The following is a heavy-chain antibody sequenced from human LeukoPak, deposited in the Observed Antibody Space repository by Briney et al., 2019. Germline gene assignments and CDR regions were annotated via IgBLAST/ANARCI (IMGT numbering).Heavy chain of an antibody. D-gene: IGHD6-19*01. J-gene: IGHJ4*02. V-gene: IGHV5-51*01. CDR2: IYPGDSDT. CDR1: GYSFTSYW. Sequence: GESLEISCKGSGYSFTSYWIGWVRQMPGKGLEWMGIIYPGDSDTRYSPSFQGQVTISADKSISTAYLQWSSLKASDTAMYYCARHVPSSGARGYFDYWGQGTLVTVSS. CDR3: ARHVPSSGARGYFDY.